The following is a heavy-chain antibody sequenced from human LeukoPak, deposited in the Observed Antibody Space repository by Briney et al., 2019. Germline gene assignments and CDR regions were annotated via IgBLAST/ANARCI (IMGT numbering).Heavy chain of an antibody. V-gene: IGHV1-3*01. CDR2: INAGNGNT. J-gene: IGHJ4*02. Sequence: AASVKVSCKAPGYTFTSYAMHWVRQAPGQRLEWMGWINAGNGNTKYSQKFQGRVTITRDTSASTAYMELSSLRSEDTAVYYCAREGYYYGSGSPPGYFDYWGQGTLVTVSS. CDR3: AREGYYYGSGSPPGYFDY. CDR1: GYTFTSYA. D-gene: IGHD3-10*01.